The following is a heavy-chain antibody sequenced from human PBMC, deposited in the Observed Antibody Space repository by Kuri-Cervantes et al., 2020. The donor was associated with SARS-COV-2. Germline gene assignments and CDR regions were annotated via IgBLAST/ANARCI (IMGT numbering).Heavy chain of an antibody. D-gene: IGHD5-24*01. J-gene: IGHJ4*01. CDR3: ARGMAGTPRYFDC. Sequence: GGSLRLSCAASGFTVSTNFMNFFRQSAGKGLEWVSSLNPGGATFYADSVKGRFTISTDTSKNMVFLQMNNLRVDDTAVYYCARGMAGTPRYFDCWGCGTLVTVSS. CDR2: LNPGGAT. CDR1: GFTVSTNF. V-gene: IGHV3-53*01.